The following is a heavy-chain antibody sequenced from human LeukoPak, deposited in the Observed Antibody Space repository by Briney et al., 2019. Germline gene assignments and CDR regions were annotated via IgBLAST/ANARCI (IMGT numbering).Heavy chain of an antibody. V-gene: IGHV4-4*02. CDR1: GGSISSSNW. CDR3: AVGRYSPFHYYYYGMDV. Sequence: PSETLSLTCAVSGGSISSSNWWSWVRQPPGQGLEWIGEIYHSGSTNYNPSLKSRVTISVDKSKNQFSLKLSSVTAADTAVYYCAVGRYSPFHYYYYGMDVWGQGTTVTVSS. J-gene: IGHJ6*02. CDR2: IYHSGST. D-gene: IGHD3-16*02.